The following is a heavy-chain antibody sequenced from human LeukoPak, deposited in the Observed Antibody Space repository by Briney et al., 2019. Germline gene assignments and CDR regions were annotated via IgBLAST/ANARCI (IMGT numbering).Heavy chain of an antibody. D-gene: IGHD3-22*01. CDR3: ARIPQTRYYYDSSDYYYFDY. V-gene: IGHV1-2*06. CDR1: GYTLTCYY. CDR2: INPNSGGT. J-gene: IGHJ4*02. Sequence: ASVKVSCKGSGYTLTCYYMHWVRQDPGQGLEWMGRINPNSGGTNYAQKFQGRVTMTRDTSITTAYMELSSLRSDDTAVYYCARIPQTRYYYDSSDYYYFDYWGQGTLVTVSS.